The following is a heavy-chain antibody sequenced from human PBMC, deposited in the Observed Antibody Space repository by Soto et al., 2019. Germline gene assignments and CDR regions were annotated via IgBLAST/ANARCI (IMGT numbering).Heavy chain of an antibody. J-gene: IGHJ6*02. Sequence: PSETLSLTCAVYGGSFSGYYWSWIRQPPGKGLEWIGEINHSGSTNYNPSLKSRVTISVDTSKNQFSLKLSSVTAADTAVYYCARDRHLIIRTTVTTTYYYGMDVWGQGTTVTVSS. CDR3: ARDRHLIIRTTVTTTYYYGMDV. D-gene: IGHD4-17*01. V-gene: IGHV4-34*01. CDR1: GGSFSGYY. CDR2: INHSGST.